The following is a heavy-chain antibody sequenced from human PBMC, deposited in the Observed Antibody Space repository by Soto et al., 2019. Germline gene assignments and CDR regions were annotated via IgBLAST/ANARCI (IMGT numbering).Heavy chain of an antibody. CDR2: IIPILGIA. V-gene: IGHV1-69*02. J-gene: IGHJ4*02. Sequence: VQLVQSGAEVKKPGSSVKVSCKASGGTFSSYTISWVRQAPGQGLEWMGRIIPILGIANYAQKFQGRVTITADKSTSTVYMELSSLRSEDTAVYYCARGGGPYGGDFDYWGQGTLVTVSS. CDR1: GGTFSSYT. CDR3: ARGGGPYGGDFDY. D-gene: IGHD2-21*01.